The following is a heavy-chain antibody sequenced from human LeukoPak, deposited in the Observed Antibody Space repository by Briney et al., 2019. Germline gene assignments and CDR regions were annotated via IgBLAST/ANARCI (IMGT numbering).Heavy chain of an antibody. CDR3: TRETPGIAAASDY. CDR1: GGSISSGDYY. CDR2: IYYSGST. V-gene: IGHV4-30-4*08. J-gene: IGHJ4*02. Sequence: SETLSLTCTVSGGSISSGDYYWSWIRQPPGKGPEWIGYIYYSGSTYYNPSLKRRVTISIDTSKNQFSLKLSSVTAADTAVYYCTRETPGIAAASDYWGQGTLVTVSS. D-gene: IGHD6-13*01.